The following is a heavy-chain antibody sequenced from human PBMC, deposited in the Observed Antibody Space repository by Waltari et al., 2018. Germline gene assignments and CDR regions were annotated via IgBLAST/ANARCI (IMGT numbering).Heavy chain of an antibody. CDR3: ATLYCSGGSCYPPMDV. V-gene: IGHV4-34*01. CDR2: INHSGST. Sequence: QVQLQQWGAGLLKPSETLSLTCAVYGGSFSGYYWSWIRQPPGKGLEWIGEINHSGSTNFNPSLKDRITKSGRTSKNQFLPELKLGAAADTAVYYCATLYCSGGSCYPPMDVWGKGTTVTVSS. J-gene: IGHJ6*03. CDR1: GGSFSGYY. D-gene: IGHD2-15*01.